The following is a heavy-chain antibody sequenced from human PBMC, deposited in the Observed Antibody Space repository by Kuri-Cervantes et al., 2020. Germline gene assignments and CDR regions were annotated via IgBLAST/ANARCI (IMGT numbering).Heavy chain of an antibody. V-gene: IGHV4-61*02. Sequence: SETLSLTCTVSGGSISSGSYYWNWIRQPAGKGLEWIGRIYTGGTTNYNPSLKSRVTMSVDTSKNQFSLKLSSVTAADTAVYYCARRDYYFDCWGQGTLVTVSS. CDR2: IYTGGTT. CDR1: GGSISSGSYY. CDR3: ARRDYYFDC. J-gene: IGHJ4*02.